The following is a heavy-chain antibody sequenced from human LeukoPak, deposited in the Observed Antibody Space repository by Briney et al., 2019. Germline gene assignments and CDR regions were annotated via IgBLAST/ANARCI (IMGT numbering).Heavy chain of an antibody. J-gene: IGHJ4*02. Sequence: PGGSLRLSCAASGFSFSSYAMSWVRQAPGKVLEWVSAISASGGSTYYADSVKGRFTISRDNSKNTLYLQMNSLRAEDTAVYYCAKDRVGYFDYWGQGTLVTVSS. CDR3: AKDRVGYFDY. CDR2: ISASGGST. D-gene: IGHD3-16*01. V-gene: IGHV3-23*01. CDR1: GFSFSSYA.